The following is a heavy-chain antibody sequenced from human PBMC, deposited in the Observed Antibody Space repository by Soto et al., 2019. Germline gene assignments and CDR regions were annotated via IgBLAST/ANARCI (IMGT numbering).Heavy chain of an antibody. CDR3: ARAVRYCSSTSCYYYMDV. D-gene: IGHD2-2*01. V-gene: IGHV1-8*01. Sequence: QVQLVQSGAEVKKPGASVKVSCKASGYTFTSYDINWVRQATGQGLEWMGWMNPNSGNTGYAQKFQGRVTMTRNTSISTAYMELSSLRSEDTAVYYCARAVRYCSSTSCYYYMDVWGKGTTVTSP. CDR2: MNPNSGNT. CDR1: GYTFTSYD. J-gene: IGHJ6*03.